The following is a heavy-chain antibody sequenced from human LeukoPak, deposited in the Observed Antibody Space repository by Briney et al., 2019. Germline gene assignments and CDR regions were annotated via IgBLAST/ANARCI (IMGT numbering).Heavy chain of an antibody. CDR3: ARGDDISPGRVLEY. V-gene: IGHV3-23*01. CDR1: AFTFSKHP. D-gene: IGHD3-9*01. J-gene: IGHJ4*02. Sequence: PGGSLRLSCVASAFTFSKHPMSWVRQAPGNGLEPGSAINERGDITKYADSVMRRFTISRDNSKNTLYLQMNSLRAEDTAVYYCARGDDISPGRVLEYWGRGTLVTVSS. CDR2: INERGDIT.